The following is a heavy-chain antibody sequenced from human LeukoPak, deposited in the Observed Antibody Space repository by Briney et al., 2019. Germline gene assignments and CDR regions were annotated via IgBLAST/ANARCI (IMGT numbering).Heavy chain of an antibody. V-gene: IGHV4-59*10. Sequence: TSETLSLTCAVYGRSFSGYYWSWLRQSAGNRLEWIGHVDSSGNTNYNPSLESRVTMSVDTSKKQFSLKLTSVTAADMAVYFCARQFLVGSTFHAFDLWGQGTRVTVSS. CDR3: ARQFLVGSTFHAFDL. J-gene: IGHJ3*01. CDR1: GRSFSGYY. CDR2: VDSSGNT. D-gene: IGHD1-26*01.